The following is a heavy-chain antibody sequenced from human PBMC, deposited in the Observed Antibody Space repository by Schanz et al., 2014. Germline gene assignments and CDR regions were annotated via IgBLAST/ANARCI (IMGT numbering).Heavy chain of an antibody. CDR2: IHYSGST. D-gene: IGHD2-8*01. Sequence: QVQLQESGPGLVKPSETLSLTCSVSGGSIRNYYWNWIRQPPGKGVEWIGYIHYSGSTNYNPSLESRVAMSVDTPKNQSPLTLSSVPAADTAVYYCASKGLTTDAFDIWGQGTMVTVSS. CDR1: GGSIRNYY. J-gene: IGHJ3*02. V-gene: IGHV4-59*08. CDR3: ASKGLTTDAFDI.